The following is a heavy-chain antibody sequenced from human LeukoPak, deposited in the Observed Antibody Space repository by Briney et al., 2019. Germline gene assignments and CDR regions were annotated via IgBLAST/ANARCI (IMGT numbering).Heavy chain of an antibody. V-gene: IGHV1-2*02. CDR3: ARGVHLWFGELLGPVDY. Sequence: ASVKVSCKASGYTFTGYYMHWVRQAPGQGLEWMGWINPNSGGTNYAQKLQGRVTMTTDTSTSTAYMELRSLRSDDTAVYYCARGVHLWFGELLGPVDYWGQGTLVTVSS. D-gene: IGHD3-10*01. CDR1: GYTFTGYY. J-gene: IGHJ4*02. CDR2: INPNSGGT.